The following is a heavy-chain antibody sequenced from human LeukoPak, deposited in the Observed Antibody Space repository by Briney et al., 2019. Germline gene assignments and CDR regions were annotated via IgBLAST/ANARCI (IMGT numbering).Heavy chain of an antibody. CDR1: GFTFSSYG. Sequence: GRSLRLSCAASGFTFSSYGMHWVRQAPGKGLEWVAVIWYDGSNKYYADSVKGRFTISRDNSKNTLYLQMNSLRAEDTAVYYCARVNYYYGMDVWGQGTTVTVSS. CDR2: IWYDGSNK. CDR3: ARVNYYYGMDV. V-gene: IGHV3-33*01. J-gene: IGHJ6*02.